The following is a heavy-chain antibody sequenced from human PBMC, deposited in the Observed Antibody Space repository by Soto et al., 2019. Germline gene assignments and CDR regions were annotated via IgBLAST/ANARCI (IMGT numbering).Heavy chain of an antibody. CDR1: GGSISSYY. D-gene: IGHD3-3*01. Sequence: PSETLSLTCTVSGGSISSYYWTWIRQPPGKGLEWIGYIYYSGSTNYNPFLKSRVTISVDTSKNQFSLKLSSVTAADTAVYYRARGHYDFWSGYFATVDYWGQGSLVTVSS. CDR2: IYYSGST. V-gene: IGHV4-59*08. J-gene: IGHJ4*02. CDR3: ARGHYDFWSGYFATVDY.